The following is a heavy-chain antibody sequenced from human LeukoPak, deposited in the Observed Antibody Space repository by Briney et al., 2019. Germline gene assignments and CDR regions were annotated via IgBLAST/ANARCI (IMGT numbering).Heavy chain of an antibody. D-gene: IGHD2-2*01. J-gene: IGHJ4*02. CDR2: INDSGSP. Sequence: SETLSLTCEVNGGSFSGHHWTWIRQPPGKGLDYIGEINDSGSPIYNPSLKSRVTISVDTSKNQFSVNLTSVTAADTAVYYCARGPHQHWPLGQFWGQGSLVIVSS. CDR1: GGSFSGHH. CDR3: ARGPHQHWPLGQF. V-gene: IGHV4-34*01.